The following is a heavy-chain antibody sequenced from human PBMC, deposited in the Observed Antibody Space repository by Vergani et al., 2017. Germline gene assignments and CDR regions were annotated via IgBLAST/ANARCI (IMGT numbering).Heavy chain of an antibody. J-gene: IGHJ5*02. V-gene: IGHV4-61*02. CDR3: ARVMVGATTVWFDP. CDR1: CGSFSCGIFY. D-gene: IGHD1-26*01. Sequence: QVQLQESGPGLVKPSQTLSLTCSVSCGSFSCGIFYLICFRQPAGKGLVWIVRIYTSGSTNYNPSLKSRITISVDTSKNQFSLKLSCVTAADTAVYYCARVMVGATTVWFDPWGQGTLVNVSS. CDR2: IYTSGST.